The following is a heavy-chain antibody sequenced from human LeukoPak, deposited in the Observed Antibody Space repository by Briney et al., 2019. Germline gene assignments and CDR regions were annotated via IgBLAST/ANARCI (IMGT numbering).Heavy chain of an antibody. D-gene: IGHD5-12*01. J-gene: IGHJ4*02. CDR1: NYTFTSYG. CDR2: INAYNGDT. V-gene: IGHV1-18*01. Sequence: AASVKVSCRASNYTFTSYGISWVRQAPGQGLEWMAWINAYNGDTNYAQKLQGRVTLTTDTSTSTAYMELRSLRSDDTAVYYCARDGSGVWFDYWGQGPLVTVSS. CDR3: ARDGSGVWFDY.